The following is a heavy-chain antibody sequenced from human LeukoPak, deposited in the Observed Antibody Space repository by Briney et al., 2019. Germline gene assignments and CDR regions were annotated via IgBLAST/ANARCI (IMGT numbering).Heavy chain of an antibody. Sequence: GGSLRLSCAASGFTFSNAWMSWVRQAPGKGLEWVGRIKSKTDGWTTDYAAPVKGRFTISRDDSKNTLYLQMNSLKTEDTAVYYCTSFELGTTIPFDYWGQGTLVTVSS. J-gene: IGHJ4*02. CDR2: IKSKTDGWTT. D-gene: IGHD7-27*01. CDR1: GFTFSNAW. V-gene: IGHV3-15*01. CDR3: TSFELGTTIPFDY.